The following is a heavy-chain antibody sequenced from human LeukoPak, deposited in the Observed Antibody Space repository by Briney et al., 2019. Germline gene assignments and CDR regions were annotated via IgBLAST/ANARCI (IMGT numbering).Heavy chain of an antibody. CDR2: IYHSGST. V-gene: IGHV4-4*02. J-gene: IGHJ4*02. Sequence: SETLSLTCTVSGGSISSSSGNCWTWVRQPPGKGLEWIREIYHSGSTNYNPSPKSRVTMLLDKSKNQFSLKLSSVTAADTAVYYCARNGGNSDFDYWGQGTLVTVSS. D-gene: IGHD4-23*01. CDR1: GGSISSSSGNC. CDR3: ARNGGNSDFDY.